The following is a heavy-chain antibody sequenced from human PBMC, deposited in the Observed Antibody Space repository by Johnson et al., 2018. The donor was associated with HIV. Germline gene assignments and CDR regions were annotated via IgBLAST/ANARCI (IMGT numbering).Heavy chain of an antibody. CDR2: ISSSGSTI. D-gene: IGHD6-13*01. CDR3: ARYSSSSRDTFDI. Sequence: QVQLVESGGGLIQPGGSLRLSCAASGSTSGFTFNDYYMGWIRQAPGKGLEWVAYISSSGSTIYSADSVKGRFTISRDNAKNSLYLQMNSLRAEDTAVYYCARYSSSSRDTFDIWGQGTMVTVSS. J-gene: IGHJ3*02. CDR1: GFTFNDYY. V-gene: IGHV3-11*04.